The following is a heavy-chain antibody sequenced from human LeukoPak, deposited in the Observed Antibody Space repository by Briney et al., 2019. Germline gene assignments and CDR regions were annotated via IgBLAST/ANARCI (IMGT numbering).Heavy chain of an antibody. CDR3: ARESGYSGYDSIDY. CDR1: GGSISSYY. D-gene: IGHD5-12*01. V-gene: IGHV4-59*01. J-gene: IGHJ4*02. CDR2: IYYSGST. Sequence: SETLSLTCTVSGGSISSYYWSWIRQPPGKGLEWIGYIYYSGSTNYNPSLKSRVTISVDTCKNQFSLKLSSVTAADTAVYYCARESGYSGYDSIDYWGQGTLVTVSS.